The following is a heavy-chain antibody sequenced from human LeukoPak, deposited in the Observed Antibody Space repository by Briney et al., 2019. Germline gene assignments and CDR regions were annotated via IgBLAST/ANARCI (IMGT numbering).Heavy chain of an antibody. J-gene: IGHJ4*02. D-gene: IGHD6-13*01. Sequence: ASVKVSCKASGYTFTSYDINWVRQATGQGLEWMGWMHPNSGNTGSAQKFHGRITMTRDTSIGTAYMELSSLRSEDTAVYYCTRGRGIAAAVYPFWGQGTLVTVSS. V-gene: IGHV1-8*02. CDR2: MHPNSGNT. CDR3: TRGRGIAAAVYPF. CDR1: GYTFTSYD.